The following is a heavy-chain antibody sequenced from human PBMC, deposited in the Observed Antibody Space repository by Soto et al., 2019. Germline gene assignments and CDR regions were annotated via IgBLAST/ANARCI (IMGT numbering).Heavy chain of an antibody. CDR1: GGSFRDDGYS. J-gene: IGHJ5*02. Sequence: LSLTCTVSGGSFRDDGYSWNWIRQSPGKGLEWIGCIFHSGSTLYSPSLKSRVSMSLDVSKNQFSLALTSVTAADTAVYYCATSSSGWPDWFDPWSPGSLVTVSS. V-gene: IGHV4-30-2*06. CDR3: ATSSSGWPDWFDP. CDR2: IFHSGST. D-gene: IGHD6-19*01.